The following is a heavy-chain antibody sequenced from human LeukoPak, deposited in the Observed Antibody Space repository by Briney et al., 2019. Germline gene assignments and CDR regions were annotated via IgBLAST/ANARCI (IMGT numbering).Heavy chain of an antibody. Sequence: ASVKVSCKASGYTFTSYDINWVRQATGQGLEWMGWMNPNSGSTGYAQKFQGRVTMTRNTSISTAYMELSSLRSEDTAVYYCARVVTMMGQWYFDYWGQGTLVTVSS. CDR2: MNPNSGST. V-gene: IGHV1-8*01. D-gene: IGHD3-22*01. CDR1: GYTFTSYD. J-gene: IGHJ4*02. CDR3: ARVVTMMGQWYFDY.